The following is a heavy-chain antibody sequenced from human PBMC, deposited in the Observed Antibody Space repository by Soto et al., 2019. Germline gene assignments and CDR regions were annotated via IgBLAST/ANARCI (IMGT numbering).Heavy chain of an antibody. CDR1: GFTFSTYV. CDR2: VSASGLNT. V-gene: IGHV3-23*01. J-gene: IGHJ4*02. CDR3: AKDRPRRCSGYFFDH. D-gene: IGHD1-1*01. Sequence: EVQLLESGGKLVQPGGSLTLSCAASGFTFSTYVMAWVRQAPGKGLEWVSGVSASGLNTDYADPVKRRFYNSRNKSKNPVSLHMNSLRAEDTALYYFAKDRPRRCSGYFFDHWGQGTPVTVS.